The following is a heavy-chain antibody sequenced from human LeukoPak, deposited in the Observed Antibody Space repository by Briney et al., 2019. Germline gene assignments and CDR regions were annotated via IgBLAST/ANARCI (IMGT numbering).Heavy chain of an antibody. Sequence: GESLRISCKGSGYRFTKSWIGWVRQMPGKGLEWLGIIYPDDSRTRYSPSFQGQVTISVDKSITTAYLQWTSLKASDTAMYYCARPSYGASDYWGQGTLVTVSS. D-gene: IGHD4-17*01. J-gene: IGHJ4*02. CDR1: GYRFTKSW. V-gene: IGHV5-51*01. CDR3: ARPSYGASDY. CDR2: IYPDDSRT.